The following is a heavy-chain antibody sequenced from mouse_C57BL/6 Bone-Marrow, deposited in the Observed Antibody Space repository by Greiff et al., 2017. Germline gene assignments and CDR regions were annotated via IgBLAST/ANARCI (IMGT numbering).Heavy chain of an antibody. Sequence: QVQLQQSGAELAKPGPSAKLSCKASGYTFTSYWMHWVKQRPGQGPEWIGYINPSSGYIKYNQTFKDKATLTADETSSTAYMQLSSRTYEDYAVYYCARGGLRLISLMDYWGQGTSVTVSS. V-gene: IGHV1-7*01. CDR1: GYTFTSYW. CDR2: INPSSGYI. CDR3: ARGGLRLISLMDY. D-gene: IGHD3-2*02. J-gene: IGHJ4*01.